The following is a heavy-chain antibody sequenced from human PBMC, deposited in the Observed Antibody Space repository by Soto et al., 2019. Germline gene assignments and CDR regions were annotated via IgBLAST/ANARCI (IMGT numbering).Heavy chain of an antibody. CDR3: ARSVALFGAFDI. D-gene: IGHD2-21*01. Sequence: GESLKISCEGSGYSSTNYWIAWVRQMPGKGLEWMGIIYPGDSDTRYSPSFQGQVTISADKSISTAYLQWSSLKASDTAMYYCARSVALFGAFDIWDQGTMVTVSS. J-gene: IGHJ3*02. CDR1: GYSSTNYW. V-gene: IGHV5-51*01. CDR2: IYPGDSDT.